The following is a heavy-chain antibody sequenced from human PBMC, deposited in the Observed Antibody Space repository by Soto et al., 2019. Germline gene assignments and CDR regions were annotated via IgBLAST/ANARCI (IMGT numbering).Heavy chain of an antibody. Sequence: GASVKVSCKASGYTFTSYGLTGVRQAPGRGREWMCWISTYNGNTNYAQKLQGRVTMTTDTSTSTAYMELRSLRSDDTAVYYCARERIQLWFSYYYYGLDVWGQGTAVTVSS. CDR1: GYTFTSYG. J-gene: IGHJ6*02. CDR2: ISTYNGNT. D-gene: IGHD5-18*01. V-gene: IGHV1-18*04. CDR3: ARERIQLWFSYYYYGLDV.